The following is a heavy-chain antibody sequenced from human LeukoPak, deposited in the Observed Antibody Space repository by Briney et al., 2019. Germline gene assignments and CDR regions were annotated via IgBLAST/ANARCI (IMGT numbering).Heavy chain of an antibody. CDR2: IYYRGTT. J-gene: IGHJ4*02. Sequence: SETLSLTCTVSGGSTSDYYCNWIRQPPGKGLEWIGYIYYRGTTNYNPSLNSRVTISLDSSKNQFSLRLNSVTAADTAIYYCARGPPRTGRERYFDYWGQSTLVSVSS. CDR3: ARGPPRTGRERYFDY. D-gene: IGHD1-1*01. CDR1: GGSTSDYY. V-gene: IGHV4-59*01.